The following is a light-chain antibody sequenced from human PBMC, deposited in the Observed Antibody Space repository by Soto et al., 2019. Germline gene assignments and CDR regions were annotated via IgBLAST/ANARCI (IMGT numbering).Light chain of an antibody. J-gene: IGKJ2*01. CDR2: GAS. CDR1: ESVNSN. V-gene: IGKV3-15*01. CDR3: QQYNNWPYT. Sequence: EIVMTQSPATVSVSPGERATLSCRASESVNSNLAWYQQKPGQAPRLLIYGASTRAAGIPARFSGSGSGTEFTLTISSLQSEDFAVYYCQQYNNWPYTFGQGTKLEIK.